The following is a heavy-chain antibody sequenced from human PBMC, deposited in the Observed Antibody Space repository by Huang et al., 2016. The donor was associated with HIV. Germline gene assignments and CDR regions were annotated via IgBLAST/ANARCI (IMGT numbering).Heavy chain of an antibody. D-gene: IGHD6-19*01. CDR1: GFTFRNYA. CDR2: ISYDGSNK. CDR3: ARRAVAGIYYYYYMDV. Sequence: QVQLVESGGGVVQPGRYLRLSCAASGFTFRNYAMHGVRQAPGKGMEGGAVISYDGSNKYYTDSGKGRVTISRDNSKNALYLQMNSLRAEDTAVYYCARRAVAGIYYYYYMDVWGKGTTVTVSS. V-gene: IGHV3-30-3*01. J-gene: IGHJ6*03.